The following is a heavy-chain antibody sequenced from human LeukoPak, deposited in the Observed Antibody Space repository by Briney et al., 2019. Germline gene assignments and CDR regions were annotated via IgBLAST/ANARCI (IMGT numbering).Heavy chain of an antibody. CDR3: AKVGRDNSGYYAWYSDY. J-gene: IGHJ4*02. Sequence: GGSLRLSCAASGFTFSSYGTHWVRQAPGKGLEWVAVIWYDGSNKYYADSVKGRFTISRDNSKNTLYLQMNSLRAEDTAVYYCAKVGRDNSGYYAWYSDYWGQGTLVTVSS. CDR2: IWYDGSNK. CDR1: GFTFSSYG. V-gene: IGHV3-33*06. D-gene: IGHD3-22*01.